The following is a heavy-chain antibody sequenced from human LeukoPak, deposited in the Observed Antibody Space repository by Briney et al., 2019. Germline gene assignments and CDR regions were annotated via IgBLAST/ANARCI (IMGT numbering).Heavy chain of an antibody. D-gene: IGHD1-26*01. CDR2: ISGTGGST. Sequence: GGSLRLSCAASGFTFTNYAISWVRQAPGKGLEWVSAISGTGGSTFYADSVKGRFTISRDNSRNTLYLLINSLRAEDTAVYYCAKLNSGGYLFYFDYWGQGTLVTVSS. CDR1: GFTFTNYA. CDR3: AKLNSGGYLFYFDY. J-gene: IGHJ4*02. V-gene: IGHV3-23*01.